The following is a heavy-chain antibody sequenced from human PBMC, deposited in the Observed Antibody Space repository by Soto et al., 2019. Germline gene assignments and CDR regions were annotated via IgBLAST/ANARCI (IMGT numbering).Heavy chain of an antibody. V-gene: IGHV3-48*01. CDR1: GFTFSSYI. J-gene: IGHJ3*02. CDR2: ISSSSSTI. D-gene: IGHD3-10*01. Sequence: GGSLRLSCAASGFTFSSYIMNWVRQAPGKGLEWVSYISSSSSTIYYADSVKGRFTISRDNAKNSLYLQMNSLRAEDTAVYYCALGWFGEFLNAFDIWGQGTMVTVS. CDR3: ALGWFGEFLNAFDI.